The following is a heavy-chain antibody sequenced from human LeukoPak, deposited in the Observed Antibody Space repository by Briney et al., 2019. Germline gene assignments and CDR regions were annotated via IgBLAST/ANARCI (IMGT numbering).Heavy chain of an antibody. V-gene: IGHV1-2*02. Sequence: ASVKVSCKASGYTFTGYYLHWVRQAPGQGLEWVGWINPSSGDTNYAQKFQGRITLTLDTSLTTAYMELSSLRSDDTAVYYCARAGPLYTGAYLAYWGQGTLVTVSS. D-gene: IGHD1-26*01. CDR3: ARAGPLYTGAYLAY. CDR2: INPSSGDT. J-gene: IGHJ4*02. CDR1: GYTFTGYY.